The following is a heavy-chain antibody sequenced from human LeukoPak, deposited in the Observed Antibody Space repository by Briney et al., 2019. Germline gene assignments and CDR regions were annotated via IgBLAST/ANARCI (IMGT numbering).Heavy chain of an antibody. V-gene: IGHV3-48*04. Sequence: GGSLRLSCAASGFTFSTYIMNWVRQAPGKGLEWVSFISSSSSIINYVDSVRGRFTISRDNAKNSLYLQMNSLRAEDTAVYYCARDIGGSYTAIDYWGQGTLVTVSS. CDR1: GFTFSTYI. J-gene: IGHJ4*02. CDR3: ARDIGGSYTAIDY. D-gene: IGHD1-26*01. CDR2: ISSSSSII.